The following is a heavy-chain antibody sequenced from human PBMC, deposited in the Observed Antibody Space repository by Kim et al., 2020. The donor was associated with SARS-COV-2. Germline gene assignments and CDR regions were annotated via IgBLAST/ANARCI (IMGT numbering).Heavy chain of an antibody. CDR1: GYSISSGYY. CDR3: ARDQGYDILTGYYNAGFDY. CDR2: IYHSGST. V-gene: IGHV4-38-2*02. J-gene: IGHJ4*02. D-gene: IGHD3-9*01. Sequence: SETLSLTCTVSGYSISSGYYWGWIRQPPGKGLEWIGSIYHSGSTYYNPSHKSRVTISVDTSKNQFSLKLSSVTAADTAVYYCARDQGYDILTGYYNAGFDYWGQGTLVTVSS.